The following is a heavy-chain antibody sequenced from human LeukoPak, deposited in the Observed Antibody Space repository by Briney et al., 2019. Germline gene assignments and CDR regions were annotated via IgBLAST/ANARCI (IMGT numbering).Heavy chain of an antibody. CDR1: GFTFSDYS. V-gene: IGHV3-21*01. Sequence: GGSLRLSCAASGFTFSDYSMNWVRQAPGKGLEWVSSISTTSTYIYYADSVKGRFTISRDNAKNSLYLQMNSLRAEDTAVYYCARAAGAITMVRGKAFDIWGQGTMVTVSS. CDR3: ARAAGAITMVRGKAFDI. CDR2: ISTTSTYI. J-gene: IGHJ3*02. D-gene: IGHD3-10*01.